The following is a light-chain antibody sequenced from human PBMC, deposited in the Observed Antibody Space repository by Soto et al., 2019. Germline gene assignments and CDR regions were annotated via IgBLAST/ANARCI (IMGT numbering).Light chain of an antibody. CDR3: QHYGSSPRT. Sequence: EIVLKQSPATLSLSPGETATLSCRASPGVDRYLAWYQQKVGQSPRLIIYGASTRATGISDRFSGSGSGTDFTLTITRLEPEDFAMYYCQHYGSSPRTFGQGTKLEIK. V-gene: IGKV3-20*01. J-gene: IGKJ2*01. CDR2: GAS. CDR1: PGVDRY.